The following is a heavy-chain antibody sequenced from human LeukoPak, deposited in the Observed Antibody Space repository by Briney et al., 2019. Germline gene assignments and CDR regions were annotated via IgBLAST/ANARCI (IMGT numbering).Heavy chain of an antibody. CDR2: IFDAGRT. J-gene: IGHJ5*02. Sequence: PGGSLRLSCAASGVTVSGTYMSWVCRAAGKGWEWVSTIFDAGRTTYADSVKGRFTISRDNAKNSLYLQMNSLRAEDTAVYYCARWEYGDLTWGQGTLVTVSS. V-gene: IGHV3-53*01. CDR3: ARWEYGDLT. D-gene: IGHD4-17*01. CDR1: GVTVSGTY.